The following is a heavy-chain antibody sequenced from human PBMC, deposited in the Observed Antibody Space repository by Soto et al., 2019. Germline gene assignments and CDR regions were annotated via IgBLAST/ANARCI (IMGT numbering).Heavy chain of an antibody. CDR3: ARPRGPRGYDLIDY. Sequence: EVQVVESGGGLVKPGGSLRLACAASGFPFSSFSWNWVRQAPGKGLEWVSSISPGGNSVYYADSVKGRFTISRDNAKNSPYLQMNNLRAEDAAVYYCARPRGPRGYDLIDYWGQGTLVTVSS. CDR1: GFPFSSFS. D-gene: IGHD5-12*01. CDR2: ISPGGNSV. J-gene: IGHJ4*02. V-gene: IGHV3-21*02.